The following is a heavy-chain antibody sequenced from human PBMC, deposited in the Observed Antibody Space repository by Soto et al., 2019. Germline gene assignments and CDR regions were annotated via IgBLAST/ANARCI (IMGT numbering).Heavy chain of an antibody. D-gene: IGHD6-19*01. V-gene: IGHV4-4*02. CDR1: SGSISSSNW. J-gene: IGHJ4*02. CDR3: AIGVVAVAGGRSLYYFDY. Sequence: SETLSLTCAVSSGSISSSNWWSWVRQPPGKGLEWIGEIYHSGSTNYNPSLKSRVTISVDKSKNQFSLKLSSVTAADTAVYYCAIGVVAVAGGRSLYYFDYWGQGTLVTVSS. CDR2: IYHSGST.